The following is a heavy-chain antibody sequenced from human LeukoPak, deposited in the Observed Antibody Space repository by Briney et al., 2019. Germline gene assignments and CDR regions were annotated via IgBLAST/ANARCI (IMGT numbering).Heavy chain of an antibody. D-gene: IGHD6-19*01. Sequence: PSETLSLTCAVSGGSISSSNWWSWVRQPPGKGLEWIGEIYHSGSTNYNPSLKSRVTISVDKSKNRFSLKLSSVTAADTAVYYCAGASEDSSGWYDRFDYWGQGTLVTVSS. CDR1: GGSISSSNW. V-gene: IGHV4-4*02. CDR3: AGASEDSSGWYDRFDY. CDR2: IYHSGST. J-gene: IGHJ4*02.